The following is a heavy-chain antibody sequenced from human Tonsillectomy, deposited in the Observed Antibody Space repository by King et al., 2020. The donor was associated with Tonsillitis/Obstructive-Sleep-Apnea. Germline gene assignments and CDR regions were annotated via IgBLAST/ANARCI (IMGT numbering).Heavy chain of an antibody. Sequence: QLVQSGAEVKKPGESLKISCKGYGYSFTSHWIGWVRQMPGKGLECLGIIYPGDSYTTYSPSFQGQVTISADKSISTAYLQWSSLKASDTAIYYCARLSRECGGGSCPDAFDTWGQGTMVTVSS. CDR3: ARLSRECGGGSCPDAFDT. V-gene: IGHV5-51*01. D-gene: IGHD2-15*01. CDR1: GYSFTSHW. CDR2: IYPGDSYT. J-gene: IGHJ3*02.